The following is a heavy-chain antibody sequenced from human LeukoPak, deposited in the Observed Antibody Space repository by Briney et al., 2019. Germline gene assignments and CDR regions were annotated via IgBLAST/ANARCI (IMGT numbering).Heavy chain of an antibody. J-gene: IGHJ4*02. Sequence: GASVKVSCKASGYTFTSYYMHWVRQAPGQGLEWMGIINPSDGSTSYAQKFQGRVTMTRDTSTSTVYMELSSLRSEDTAVYYCAGDYYDSSGSGGLFDYWGQGTLVTVSS. CDR3: AGDYYDSSGSGGLFDY. V-gene: IGHV1-46*01. D-gene: IGHD3-22*01. CDR2: INPSDGST. CDR1: GYTFTSYY.